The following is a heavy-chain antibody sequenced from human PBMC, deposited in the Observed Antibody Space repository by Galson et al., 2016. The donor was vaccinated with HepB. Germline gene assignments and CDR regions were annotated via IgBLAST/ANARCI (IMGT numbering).Heavy chain of an antibody. CDR3: AKSQPGYSSGWYTLPIDAFDI. Sequence: LRLSCAASAFTLSNYDIHWVRQAPGKGLEWVSTISGSGYNTYYADSVKGRFTISRDNSKNTLYLQMNSLRAEDTAVYYCAKSQPGYSSGWYTLPIDAFDIWGQGTMVTVSS. CDR2: ISGSGYNT. CDR1: AFTLSNYD. D-gene: IGHD6-19*01. J-gene: IGHJ3*02. V-gene: IGHV3-23*01.